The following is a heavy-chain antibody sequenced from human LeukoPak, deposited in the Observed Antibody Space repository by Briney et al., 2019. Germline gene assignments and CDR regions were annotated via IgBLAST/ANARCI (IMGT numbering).Heavy chain of an antibody. V-gene: IGHV4-59*08. Sequence: SGTLSLTCTVSGGSISGYYWSWIRQPPRKGLEWIGYIYYSGSTNYNPSLKSRLTISIDTSENQFSLKLSSVTAADTAVYYCAREYSSPSGRRAFDIWGQGTMVTVSS. J-gene: IGHJ3*02. CDR3: AREYSSPSGRRAFDI. CDR2: IYYSGST. CDR1: GGSISGYY. D-gene: IGHD6-6*01.